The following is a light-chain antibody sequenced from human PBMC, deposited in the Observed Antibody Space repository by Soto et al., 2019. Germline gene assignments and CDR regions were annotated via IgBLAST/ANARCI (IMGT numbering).Light chain of an antibody. CDR2: GAS. Sequence: EIVLAQSPATRSLSPGEIATLSCRASQSVSIYLAWYQQKPGQAPRLLIYGASSRATGIPDRFSGSGSGADFTLTIRRLEPEDFAVYYCQQYGSSPLTFGQGTRLEIK. J-gene: IGKJ5*01. CDR3: QQYGSSPLT. CDR1: QSVSIY. V-gene: IGKV3-20*01.